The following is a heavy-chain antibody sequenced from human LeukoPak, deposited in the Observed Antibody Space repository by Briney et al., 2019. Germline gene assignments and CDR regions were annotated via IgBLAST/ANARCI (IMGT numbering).Heavy chain of an antibody. J-gene: IGHJ4*02. CDR1: GYTFTSYD. D-gene: IGHD2-15*01. V-gene: IGHV1-8*01. CDR2: MNPNSGNT. CDR3: ARASSVRGGSYHRATSYFDY. Sequence: ASVKVSCKASGYTFTSYDINWVRQATGQGLEWMGWMNPNSGNTGYTQKFQGRVTMTRDTSTSTVYMELSSLRSEDTAVYYCARASSVRGGSYHRATSYFDYWGQGTLVTVSS.